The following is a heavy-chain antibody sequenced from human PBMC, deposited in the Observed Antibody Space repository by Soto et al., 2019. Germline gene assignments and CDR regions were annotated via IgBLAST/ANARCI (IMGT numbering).Heavy chain of an antibody. CDR1: VFSLSTSGVG. CDR2: IYWDDDK. J-gene: IGHJ5*02. V-gene: IGHV2-5*02. D-gene: IGHD3-22*01. CDR3: AHRPGGSGYYHGCFDP. Sequence: QITLKESGPTLVKPTQTLTLTCTFSVFSLSTSGVGVGWICQPPGTALEWLALIYWDDDKRYSPSLKSRLTITKDTSKNQVVLTMTNMAHVDTATYYCAHRPGGSGYYHGCFDPWGQGTLFTVSS.